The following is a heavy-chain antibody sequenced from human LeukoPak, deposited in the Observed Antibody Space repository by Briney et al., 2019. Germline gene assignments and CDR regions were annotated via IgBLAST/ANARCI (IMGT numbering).Heavy chain of an antibody. D-gene: IGHD2-2*01. CDR1: RFAFDEHG. V-gene: IGHV3-20*04. Sequence: GGSLRLSCTASRFAFDEHGMSWVRQVPGKGLEWVSGINWSGGSTGYADPLRGRFTISRDNAKNSLYLQMDSLRAEDTALYYCARAPITSPFYFDYWGQGTLVTVSS. CDR3: ARAPITSPFYFDY. CDR2: INWSGGST. J-gene: IGHJ4*02.